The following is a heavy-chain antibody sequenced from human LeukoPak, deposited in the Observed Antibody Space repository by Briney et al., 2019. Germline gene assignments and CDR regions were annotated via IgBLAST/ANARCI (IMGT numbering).Heavy chain of an antibody. CDR1: GGSFSGYY. D-gene: IGHD6-6*01. CDR3: ARGGRSSSGSGDY. Sequence: ETLSLTCAVYGGSFSGYYWSWVRQAPGKGLEWVSSISSSSSYIYYADSVKGRFTISRDNAKNSLYLQMNSLRAEDTAVYYCARGGRSSSGSGDYWGQGTLVTVSS. J-gene: IGHJ4*02. CDR2: ISSSSSYI. V-gene: IGHV3-21*01.